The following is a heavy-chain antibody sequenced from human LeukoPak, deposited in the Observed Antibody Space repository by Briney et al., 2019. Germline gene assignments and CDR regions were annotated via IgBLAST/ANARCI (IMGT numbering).Heavy chain of an antibody. J-gene: IGHJ4*02. CDR3: ARGETKGGATTIDY. V-gene: IGHV1-46*01. D-gene: IGHD1-26*01. CDR1: GYTFTSYW. Sequence: GESLKISCKASGYTFTSYWIGWVRQAPGQGLEWMGIINPSGGSTSYAQKFQGRVTITADESTSTAYMELSSLRSEDTAVYYCARGETKGGATTIDYWGQGTLVTVSS. CDR2: INPSGGST.